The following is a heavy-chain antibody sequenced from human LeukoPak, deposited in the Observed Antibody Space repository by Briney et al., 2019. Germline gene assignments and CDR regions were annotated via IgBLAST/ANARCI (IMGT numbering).Heavy chain of an antibody. V-gene: IGHV4-39*07. Sequence: KPSETLSLTCTVSGGSISSSSYYWGWIRQPPGKGLEWIGSIYYSGSTNYNPSLKSRVTISVDTSKNQFSLKLSSVTAADTAVYYCARKGTRGNWFDPWGQGTLVTVSS. CDR3: ARKGTRGNWFDP. J-gene: IGHJ5*02. D-gene: IGHD3-10*01. CDR2: IYYSGST. CDR1: GGSISSSSYY.